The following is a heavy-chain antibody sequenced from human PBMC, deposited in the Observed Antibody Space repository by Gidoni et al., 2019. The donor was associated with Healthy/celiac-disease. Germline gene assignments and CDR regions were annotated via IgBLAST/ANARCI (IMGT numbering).Heavy chain of an antibody. J-gene: IGHJ6*02. CDR1: GGTFSSYA. V-gene: IGHV1-69*01. Sequence: QVQLVQSGAEVKKPGSSVKVSCKASGGTFSSYAISWVRQAPGQGLEWMGGIIPIFGTANYAQKFQGRVTITADESTSTAYMELSSLRSEDTAVYYCARGYKEHPLNPYYYYYYGMDVWGQGTTVTVSS. CDR2: IIPIFGTA. D-gene: IGHD3-10*01. CDR3: ARGYKEHPLNPYYYYYYGMDV.